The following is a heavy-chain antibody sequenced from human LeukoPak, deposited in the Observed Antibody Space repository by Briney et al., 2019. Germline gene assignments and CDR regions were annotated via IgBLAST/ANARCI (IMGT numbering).Heavy chain of an antibody. CDR1: GYTFTDYY. Sequence: GASVKVSCEASGYTFTDYYMHWVRQAPGQGLEWMGWLNPNSGDTNYAQKFQGRVSMTRDTSISTAYMDLSDLRSDDTAVYYCARGRNIEMTTMSGGSDYWGQGTLVTVSS. CDR3: ARGRNIEMTTMSGGSDY. J-gene: IGHJ4*02. D-gene: IGHD5-24*01. V-gene: IGHV1-2*02. CDR2: LNPNSGDT.